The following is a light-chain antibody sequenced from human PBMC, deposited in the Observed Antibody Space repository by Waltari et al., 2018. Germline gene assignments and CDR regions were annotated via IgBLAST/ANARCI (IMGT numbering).Light chain of an antibody. Sequence: DIHLTQSPSSLSASVGDTVTITGRASQDIGASVNWYKQRPGEAPKLLIFDADSLERGAPSRFSGGGSRTQFTFTITGLQAEDIATYYCQQFGSLPWTFGQGTTVE. J-gene: IGKJ1*01. CDR3: QQFGSLPWT. V-gene: IGKV1-33*01. CDR1: QDIGAS. CDR2: DAD.